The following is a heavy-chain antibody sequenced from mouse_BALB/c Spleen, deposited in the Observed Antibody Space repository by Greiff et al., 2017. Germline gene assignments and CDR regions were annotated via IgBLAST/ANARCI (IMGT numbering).Heavy chain of an antibody. Sequence: EVKVEESGGGLVKPGGSLKLSCAASGFTFSSYAMSWVRQTPEKRLEWVASISSGGSTYYPDSVKGRFTISRDNARNILYLQMSSLRSEDTAMYYCARARRDAMDYWGQGTSGTVSS. CDR1: GFTFSSYA. V-gene: IGHV5-6-5*01. CDR3: ARARRDAMDY. CDR2: ISSGGST. J-gene: IGHJ4*01.